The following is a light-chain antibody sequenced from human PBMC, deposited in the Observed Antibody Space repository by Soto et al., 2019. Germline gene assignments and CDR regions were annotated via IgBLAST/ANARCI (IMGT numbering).Light chain of an antibody. CDR3: SSYTSSSTDV. V-gene: IGLV2-14*01. Sequence: QSALTQPASVSGSPGQSITISCTGTSSDVGAYNYVSWYQQHPGKAPNLMIFEVSNRPSGVSNRFSGSKSGNTASLTISGLQAEDEADYYCSSYTSSSTDVFGTGTKVTVL. J-gene: IGLJ1*01. CDR1: SSDVGAYNY. CDR2: EVS.